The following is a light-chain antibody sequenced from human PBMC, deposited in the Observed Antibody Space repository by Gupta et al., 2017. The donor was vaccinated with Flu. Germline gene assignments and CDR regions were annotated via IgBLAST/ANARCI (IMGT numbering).Light chain of an antibody. CDR1: SSDVCDSNH. Sequence: SSDVCDSNHVSWYQQHPDKAPKLIIYDVSYRPSGVSTRFSGSKSGNTASLSISGLQAEDEADYYCSAYTSALLSYVFGPGTNVIVL. J-gene: IGLJ1*01. CDR2: DVS. V-gene: IGLV2-14*04. CDR3: SAYTSALLSYV.